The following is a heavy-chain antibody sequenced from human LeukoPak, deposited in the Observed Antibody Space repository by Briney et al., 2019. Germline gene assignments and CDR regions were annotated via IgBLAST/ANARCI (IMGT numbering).Heavy chain of an antibody. J-gene: IGHJ4*02. D-gene: IGHD3-3*01. Sequence: GGSLTLSCAASAFTFSSYSMNWVRQAPGKGLEWVANIKQDGSEKYYVDSVKGRATISRDNAKNSLYLQMNSLRAEDTAVYYCARVGVYYDFWSGILGYYFDYWGQGTLVTVSS. CDR3: ARVGVYYDFWSGILGYYFDY. V-gene: IGHV3-7*01. CDR1: AFTFSSYS. CDR2: IKQDGSEK.